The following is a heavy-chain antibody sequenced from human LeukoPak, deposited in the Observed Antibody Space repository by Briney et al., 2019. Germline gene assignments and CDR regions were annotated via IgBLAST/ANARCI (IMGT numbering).Heavy chain of an antibody. D-gene: IGHD3-22*01. J-gene: IGHJ5*02. CDR3: AGALPDYYDSSGYDNCFDP. CDR1: GGSISSYY. V-gene: IGHV4-4*07. Sequence: SETLSLTCTVSGGSISSYYWSWIRQPAGKGLEWIGRIYTSGSTNYNPSLKSRVTMSVDTSKNLFSLKLSSVTAADTAVYYCAGALPDYYDSSGYDNCFDPWGQGTLVTVSS. CDR2: IYTSGST.